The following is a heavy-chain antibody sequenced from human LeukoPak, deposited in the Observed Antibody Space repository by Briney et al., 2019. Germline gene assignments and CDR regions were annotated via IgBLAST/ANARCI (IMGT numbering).Heavy chain of an antibody. Sequence: GGSLRLSCAAYGFTFSSYWMSWVRQAPGKGLEWVANIKQDGSEKYYVDSVKGRFTISRDNAKNSLYLQMNSLRAEDTAVYYCARDRNYDFCADWGQGTLVTVSS. CDR3: ARDRNYDFCAD. V-gene: IGHV3-7*01. CDR1: GFTFSSYW. CDR2: IKQDGSEK. D-gene: IGHD3-3*01. J-gene: IGHJ4*02.